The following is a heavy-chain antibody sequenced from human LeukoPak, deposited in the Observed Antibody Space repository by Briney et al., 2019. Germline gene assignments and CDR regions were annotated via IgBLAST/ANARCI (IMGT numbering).Heavy chain of an antibody. CDR1: GGTFSSYA. Sequence: ASVKVSCKASGGTFSSYAISWVRQAPGQGLEWMGGIIPIFGTANYAQKFQGRVTITADESTSTAYMELSSLRSEDTAVYYCARDQIPYDFSLLDAFDIWGRGTMVTVSS. V-gene: IGHV1-69*13. CDR2: IIPIFGTA. J-gene: IGHJ3*02. D-gene: IGHD3-3*01. CDR3: ARDQIPYDFSLLDAFDI.